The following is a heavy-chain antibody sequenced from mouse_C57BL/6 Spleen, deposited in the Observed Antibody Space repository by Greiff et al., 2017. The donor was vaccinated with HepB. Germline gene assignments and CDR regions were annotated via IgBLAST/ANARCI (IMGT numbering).Heavy chain of an antibody. CDR1: GFNIKDDY. CDR2: IDPENGDT. CDR3: TTAGGSSYGGFAY. V-gene: IGHV14-4*01. Sequence: VHVKQSGAELVRPGASVKLSCTASGFNIKDDYMHWVKQRPEQGLEWIGWIDPENGDTEYASKFQGKATITADTSSNTAYLQLSSLTSEDTAVYYCTTAGGSSYGGFAYWGQGTLVTVSA. J-gene: IGHJ3*01. D-gene: IGHD1-1*01.